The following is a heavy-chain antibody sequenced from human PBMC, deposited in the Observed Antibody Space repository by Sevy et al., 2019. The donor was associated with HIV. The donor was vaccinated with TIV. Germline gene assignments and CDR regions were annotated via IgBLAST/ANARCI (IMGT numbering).Heavy chain of an antibody. CDR3: AAGDTSMVTDLDY. Sequence: GGSLRLSCAASGFTVSTYAINWVRQAPGEGLEWVSAITGGGDSTYHADSVKDRFTISRDNSKNVVYLQMNSLRAEDTAVYYCAAGDTSMVTDLDYWGQRTLVTVSS. D-gene: IGHD5-18*01. J-gene: IGHJ4*02. V-gene: IGHV3-23*01. CDR2: ITGGGDST. CDR1: GFTVSTYA.